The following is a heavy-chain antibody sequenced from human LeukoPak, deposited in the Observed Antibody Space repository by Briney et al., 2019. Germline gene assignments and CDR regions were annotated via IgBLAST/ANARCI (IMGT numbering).Heavy chain of an antibody. CDR1: GFTFSSYS. D-gene: IGHD1-7*01. CDR3: ARWENWNYVGNWFDP. Sequence: GGSLRLSCAASGFTFSSYSMNWVRQAPGKGLEWVSSISSSSSYIYYADSVKGRFTISRDNAKNSLYLQMNSLRAEDTAVYYCARWENWNYVGNWFDPWGQGTLVTVSS. CDR2: ISSSSSYI. V-gene: IGHV3-21*01. J-gene: IGHJ5*02.